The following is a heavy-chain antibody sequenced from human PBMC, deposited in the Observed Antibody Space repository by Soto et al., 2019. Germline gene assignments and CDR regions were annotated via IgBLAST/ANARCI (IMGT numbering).Heavy chain of an antibody. CDR3: ARGTDTWFFAL. CDR1: GGSISSYY. CDR2: IYSSENT. J-gene: IGHJ2*01. V-gene: IGHV4-4*08. D-gene: IGHD3-9*01. Sequence: SETLSLTCTVSGGSISSYYWSWIRQPPGKGLEWIGYIYSSENTYYNPSLLSRVTISVDTSKNHFSLKLTSVTAADTAVYYCARGTDTWFFALWGRGTLVTVSS.